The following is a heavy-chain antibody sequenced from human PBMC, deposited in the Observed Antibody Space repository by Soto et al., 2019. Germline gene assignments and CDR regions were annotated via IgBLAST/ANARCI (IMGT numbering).Heavy chain of an antibody. V-gene: IGHV4-31*03. J-gene: IGHJ5*02. CDR2: IYVTGAV. CDR3: ARPRIATNNYKWFDP. D-gene: IGHD2-21*01. CDR1: GAALNSGNYY. Sequence: SETLSLTCSVSGAALNSGNYYWSWIRQVPGKGLEWIGHIYVTGAVDYNPSLRDRITISQDTSERQFSLNLRLVTAADTAVYYCARPRIATNNYKWFDPWGQGTLVTVSS.